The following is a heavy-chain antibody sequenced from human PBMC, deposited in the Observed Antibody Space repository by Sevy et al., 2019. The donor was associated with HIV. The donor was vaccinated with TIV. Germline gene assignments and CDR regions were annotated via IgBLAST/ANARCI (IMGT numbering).Heavy chain of an antibody. CDR3: ATHAGIAAAGRVFDY. D-gene: IGHD6-13*01. V-gene: IGHV3-72*01. J-gene: IGHJ4*02. Sequence: GGSLRLSCVASGFTFSDHYMEWVRQAPGKGLEWVGRTRNKADSYTTEYAASVKGRFTISRDDSKNSLYLQMNSLKTEDTAVYYCATHAGIAAAGRVFDYWGQGSLLTVSS. CDR2: TRNKADSYTT. CDR1: GFTFSDHY.